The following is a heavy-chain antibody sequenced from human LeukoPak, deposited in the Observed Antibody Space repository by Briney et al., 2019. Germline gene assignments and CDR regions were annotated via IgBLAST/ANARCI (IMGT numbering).Heavy chain of an antibody. CDR1: GGSISSYY. CDR3: ARGQGYYGSGSSSYDAFDI. V-gene: IGHV4-59*12. Sequence: SETLSLTCTASGGSISSYYWSWIRQPPRKGLEWIGYIYYSGSTNYNPSLKSRVTISVDTSKNQFSLKLSSVTAADTAVYYCARGQGYYGSGSSSYDAFDIWGQGTMVTVSS. CDR2: IYYSGST. J-gene: IGHJ3*02. D-gene: IGHD3-10*01.